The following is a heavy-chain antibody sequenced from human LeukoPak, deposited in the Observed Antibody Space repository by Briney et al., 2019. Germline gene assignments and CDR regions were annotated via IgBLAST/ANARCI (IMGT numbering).Heavy chain of an antibody. CDR3: AKGKYSSGWSYFDY. CDR1: GFTFSSYA. J-gene: IGHJ4*02. V-gene: IGHV3-23*01. CDR2: ISGRGGST. D-gene: IGHD6-19*01. Sequence: PGGSLRLSCAASGFTFSSYAMSWVRQAPGKGLEWVSAISGRGGSTYYADSVKGRFTISRDNSKNTLYLQMNSLRAEDTAVYYCAKGKYSSGWSYFDYWGQGTLVTVSS.